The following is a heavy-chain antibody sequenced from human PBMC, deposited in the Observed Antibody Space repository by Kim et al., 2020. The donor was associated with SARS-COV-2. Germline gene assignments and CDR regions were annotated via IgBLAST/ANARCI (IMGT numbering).Heavy chain of an antibody. CDR3: ARDLRSATSPNITIFGVDRFYGMDV. D-gene: IGHD3-3*01. J-gene: IGHJ6*02. CDR2: ISAYNGNT. V-gene: IGHV1-18*04. Sequence: ASVKVSCKASGYTFTSYGISWVRQAPGQGLEWMGWISAYNGNTNYAQKLQGRVTMTTDTSTSTAYMELRSLRSDDTAVYYCARDLRSATSPNITIFGVDRFYGMDVWGQGTTVTVCS. CDR1: GYTFTSYG.